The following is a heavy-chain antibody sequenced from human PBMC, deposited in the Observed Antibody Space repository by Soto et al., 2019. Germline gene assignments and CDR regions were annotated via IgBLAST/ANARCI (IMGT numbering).Heavy chain of an antibody. CDR1: GITFSTFA. CDR2: ISGSGGTT. V-gene: IGHV3-23*01. J-gene: IGHJ4*02. Sequence: VGSLRLSCASSGITFSTFARSWVRQAPGKGLEWVSAISGSGGTTYYADSVKGRFTISRDNSKNTLYLQMNSLRAEDTAVYYCAKEDKSPEYWGQGTLVTVPS. CDR3: AKEDKSPEY.